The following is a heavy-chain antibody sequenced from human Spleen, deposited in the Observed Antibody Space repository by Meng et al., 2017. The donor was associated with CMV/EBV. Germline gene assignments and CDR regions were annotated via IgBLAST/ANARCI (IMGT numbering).Heavy chain of an antibody. CDR1: GGSISSYY. CDR2: IYYTGST. CDR3: ARGIGYSGYNYYGMDV. Sequence: GSLRLSCTVSGGSISSYYWSWILQPPGKGLEWIGYIYYTGSTNYNPSLKSRVTISVDTSKKQFSLKLSSVTAADTAVYYCARGIGYSGYNYYGMDVWGQGTTVTVSS. V-gene: IGHV4-59*01. D-gene: IGHD1-26*01. J-gene: IGHJ6*02.